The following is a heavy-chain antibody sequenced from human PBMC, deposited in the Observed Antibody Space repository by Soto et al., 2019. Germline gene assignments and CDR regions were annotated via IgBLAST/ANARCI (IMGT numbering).Heavy chain of an antibody. CDR1: GFTFSSYG. CDR2: ISYDGSNK. CDR3: AKVLGFGSGRYFDY. Sequence: RLSCAASGFTFSSYGMHWVRQAPGKGLEWVAVISYDGSNKYYADSVKGRFTISRDNSKNTLYLQMNSLRAEDTAVYYCAKVLGFGSGRYFDYWGQGTLVTVSS. V-gene: IGHV3-30*18. J-gene: IGHJ4*02. D-gene: IGHD6-19*01.